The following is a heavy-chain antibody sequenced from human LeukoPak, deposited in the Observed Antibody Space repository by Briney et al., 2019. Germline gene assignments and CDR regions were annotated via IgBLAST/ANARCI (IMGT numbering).Heavy chain of an antibody. D-gene: IGHD1-7*01. CDR3: ARVKYNWNYFYYYYYMDV. CDR1: GYTFTSYA. J-gene: IGHJ6*03. Sequence: ASVKVSCKASGYTFTSYAMNWVRQAPGQGLEWMGWINTNTGNPTYAQGFTGRFVFSLDTSVSTAYLQISSLKAEDTAVYYCARVKYNWNYFYYYYYMDVWGKGTTVTVSS. V-gene: IGHV7-4-1*02. CDR2: INTNTGNP.